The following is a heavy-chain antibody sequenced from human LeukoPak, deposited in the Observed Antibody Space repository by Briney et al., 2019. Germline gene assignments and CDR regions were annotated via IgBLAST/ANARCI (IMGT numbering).Heavy chain of an antibody. CDR3: ARDPDSYDSSGYHFDY. V-gene: IGHV3-30-3*01. D-gene: IGHD3-22*01. J-gene: IGHJ4*02. CDR2: ISYDGSNK. Sequence: GGSLRLSCAASGYTFSGYAMHWVRQAPGKGLEWVAVISYDGSNKYYADSVRGRFTISRDNSKNTLYLQMNSLRAEDTAVYYCARDPDSYDSSGYHFDYWGQGALVTVSS. CDR1: GYTFSGYA.